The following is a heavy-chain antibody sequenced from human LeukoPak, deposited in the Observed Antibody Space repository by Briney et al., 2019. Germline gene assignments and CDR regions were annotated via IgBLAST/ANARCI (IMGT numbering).Heavy chain of an antibody. J-gene: IGHJ5*02. D-gene: IGHD5-24*01. CDR3: AREDRTRDGYNLAS. Sequence: ASVKVSCKASGYTFTGYYMHWVRQAPGQGLEWMGWINPNSGGTNYAQKFQGRVTMTRDTSISTAYMELSRLRSEDTAVYYCAREDRTRDGYNLASWGQGTLVTVSS. CDR2: INPNSGGT. V-gene: IGHV1-2*02. CDR1: GYTFTGYY.